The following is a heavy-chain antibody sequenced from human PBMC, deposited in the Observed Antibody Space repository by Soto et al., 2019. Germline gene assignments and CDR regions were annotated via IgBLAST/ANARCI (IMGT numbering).Heavy chain of an antibody. J-gene: IGHJ4*02. Sequence: GASVKVSCKASGGTFSSYAISWVRQAPGQGLEWMGGIIPIFGTANYAQKFQGRVTITADESTSTAYMELSSLRSEDTAVYYCARDPDPTTVTTFGYWGQGTLVTVSS. CDR3: ARDPDPTTVTTFGY. CDR2: IIPIFGTA. CDR1: GGTFSSYA. V-gene: IGHV1-69*13. D-gene: IGHD4-17*01.